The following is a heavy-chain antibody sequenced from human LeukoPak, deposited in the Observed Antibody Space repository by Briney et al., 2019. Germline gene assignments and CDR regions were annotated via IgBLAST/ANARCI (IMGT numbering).Heavy chain of an antibody. CDR2: ISSSSSTI. Sequence: GGSLRLSCAASGFTFSSYSMNWVRQAPGKGLEWVSYISSSSSTIYYADSVKGRFTISRDNSKNTLNLQMNSLRAEDTAVYYCAKDPTHYRVWDYYETIGLSYWGQGTLVTVSS. D-gene: IGHD3-22*01. CDR3: AKDPTHYRVWDYYETIGLSY. CDR1: GFTFSSYS. V-gene: IGHV3-48*01. J-gene: IGHJ4*02.